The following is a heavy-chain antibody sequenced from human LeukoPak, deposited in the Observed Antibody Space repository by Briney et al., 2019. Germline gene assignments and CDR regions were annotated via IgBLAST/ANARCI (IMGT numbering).Heavy chain of an antibody. CDR3: ARDSRRDGYNLFDY. Sequence: ASVKVSCKASGYTFTGYYMHWVRQAPGQGLEWMGWINPNSGGTNYAQKFQGRVTMTRDTSISTAYMELSRLRSDDTAVYYCARDSRRDGYNLFDYWGQGTLVTVSS. D-gene: IGHD5-24*01. J-gene: IGHJ4*02. V-gene: IGHV1-2*02. CDR2: INPNSGGT. CDR1: GYTFTGYY.